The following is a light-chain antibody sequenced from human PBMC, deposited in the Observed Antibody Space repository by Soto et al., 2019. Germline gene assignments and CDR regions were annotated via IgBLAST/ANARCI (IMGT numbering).Light chain of an antibody. V-gene: IGLV2-14*03. CDR2: EVS. CDR3: TSFARGRIYV. CDR1: SSDIGAYGL. Sequence: PGPVSGSPGQWTTISCSRRSSDIGAYGLGSQYQQHPGRAPKLIIYEVSHRFSGLSYRFSGSKSGNTASLTISGLQAEDEGDYYCTSFARGRIYVFGSGSKVTVL. J-gene: IGLJ1*01.